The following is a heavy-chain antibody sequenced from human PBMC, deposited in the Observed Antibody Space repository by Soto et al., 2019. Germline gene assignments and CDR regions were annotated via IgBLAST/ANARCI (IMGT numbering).Heavy chain of an antibody. CDR2: IYYSGST. J-gene: IGHJ6*03. V-gene: IGHV4-59*02. Sequence: SETLSLTCTVSGGSVSSYYWSWIRQSPEKGLGWIGYIYYSGSTNYKPSLKSRVTKSVDTSKNQFSLKLSSVTAADTAVYYCARAYCSGGSCYLYYYYYMDVWGKGTTVTVSS. CDR3: ARAYCSGGSCYLYYYYYMDV. CDR1: GGSVSSYY. D-gene: IGHD2-15*01.